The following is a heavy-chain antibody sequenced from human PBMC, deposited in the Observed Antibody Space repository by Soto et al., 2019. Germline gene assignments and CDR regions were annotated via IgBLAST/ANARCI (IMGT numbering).Heavy chain of an antibody. CDR1: GGSISSYY. CDR2: IYYSGST. D-gene: IGHD3-3*01. J-gene: IGHJ6*03. V-gene: IGHV4-59*01. CDR3: ARTIRFLEWSTQNYYYYMDV. Sequence: SETLSLTCTVSGGSISSYYWSWIRQPPGKGLEWIGYIYYSGSTNYNPSLKSRVTISVDTSKNQFSLKLSSVTAADTAVYYCARTIRFLEWSTQNYYYYMDVWGKGTTVTVSS.